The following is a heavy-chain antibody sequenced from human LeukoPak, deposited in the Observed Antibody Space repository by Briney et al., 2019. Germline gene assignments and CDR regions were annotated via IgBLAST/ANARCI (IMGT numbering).Heavy chain of an antibody. J-gene: IGHJ4*02. CDR1: GYSVSAGYY. D-gene: IGHD1-1*01. CDR3: TREQAGTIVDD. Sequence: SETLSLTCAVSGYSVSAGYYWGWIRQSPGKGLEWIGSISHRGTTYHNPSLKSRIIISLDTSKNQFSLSLTSVIAADTATYYCTREQAGTIVDDWGQGTLVTVSS. V-gene: IGHV4-38-2*02. CDR2: ISHRGTT.